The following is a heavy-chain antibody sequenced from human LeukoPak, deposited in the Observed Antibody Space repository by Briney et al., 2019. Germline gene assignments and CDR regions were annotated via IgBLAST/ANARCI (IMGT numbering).Heavy chain of an antibody. V-gene: IGHV3-7*01. CDR2: TKQDGSEK. CDR1: ELTSSTSW. J-gene: IGHJ4*02. D-gene: IGHD2-8*01. Sequence: GGSLRLSCAASELTSSTSWMSWVRQAPGKGLEWVAQTKQDGSEKYYVDSVKGRFTTSRDKNSLYLQMNSLRAEDTAVYYCARVRSDSPVYYFDYWGQGTLVTVSS. CDR3: ARVRSDSPVYYFDY.